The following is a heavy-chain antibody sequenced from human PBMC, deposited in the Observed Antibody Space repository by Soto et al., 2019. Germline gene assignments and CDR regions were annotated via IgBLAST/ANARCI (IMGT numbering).Heavy chain of an antibody. CDR2: IYYSGNT. V-gene: IGHV4-31*03. D-gene: IGHD2-2*01. Sequence: SETLSLTCTVSGGSIRSGGYYWSWVRQNPRRGLEWIGNIYYSGNTYYNPSLKSRLTISVDTSKNQFSLNLSSVTAADTAVYYCARGDCSSTSCYRGYPFDPWGQGTLVTVSS. CDR1: GGSIRSGGYY. J-gene: IGHJ5*02. CDR3: ARGDCSSTSCYRGYPFDP.